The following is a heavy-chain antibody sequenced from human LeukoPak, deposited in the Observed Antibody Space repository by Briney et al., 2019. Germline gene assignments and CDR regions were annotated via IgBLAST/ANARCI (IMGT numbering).Heavy chain of an antibody. CDR3: ARVAASGGY. Sequence: PGGSLRLSCAASGFTFSSYEMNWVRQAPGEGLEWVSYISSSGSTIYYADSVKGRFTISRDNAKNSLYLQMNSLRAEDTAVYYCARVAASGGYWGQGTLVTVSS. J-gene: IGHJ4*02. D-gene: IGHD2-15*01. V-gene: IGHV3-48*03. CDR2: ISSSGSTI. CDR1: GFTFSSYE.